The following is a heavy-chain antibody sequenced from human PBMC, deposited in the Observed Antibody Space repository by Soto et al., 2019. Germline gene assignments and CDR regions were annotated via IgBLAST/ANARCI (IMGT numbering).Heavy chain of an antibody. CDR2: IYYSGST. CDR3: ARGSYYYDSSGYSHY. V-gene: IGHV4-30-4*01. D-gene: IGHD3-22*01. J-gene: IGHJ4*02. CDR1: GGSISSGDYY. Sequence: QVQLQESGPGLVKPSQTLSLTCTVSGGSISSGDYYWSWIRQPPGKGLEWIGYIYYSGSTYYNSSLKSRVTISVDTSKNQYSLKLSSVTAADTAVYYCARGSYYYDSSGYSHYWGQGTLVTVS.